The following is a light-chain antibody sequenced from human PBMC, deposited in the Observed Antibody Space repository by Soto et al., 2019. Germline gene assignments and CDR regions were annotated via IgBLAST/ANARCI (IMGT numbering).Light chain of an antibody. CDR3: QKYNSAPHT. J-gene: IGKJ2*01. CDR1: QGISIY. CDR2: AAS. V-gene: IGKV1-27*01. Sequence: DIQMTQSPSSLSASVGDRVTITCRASQGISIYLAWYQQKPGKVPKLLIYAASTLQSGVPSRFSGSGSGTDSTLTISSLQPEDVATYYCQKYNSAPHTFGQGTKLEIK.